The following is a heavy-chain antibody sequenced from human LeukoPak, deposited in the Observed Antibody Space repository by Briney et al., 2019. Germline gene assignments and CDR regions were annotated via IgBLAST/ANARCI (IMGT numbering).Heavy chain of an antibody. CDR3: ARSSSSWTDFDH. CDR1: GFTLRNYW. Sequence: GGSLRLSCTASGFTLRNYWMHWVRQVPGKRLVWVSRISGGGDSTNFADSVKGRFTISRDNSQGTMSLQLSSLRAEDTAIYYCARSSSSWTDFDHWGQGTLVTVSS. J-gene: IGHJ4*02. CDR2: ISGGGDST. D-gene: IGHD6-13*01. V-gene: IGHV3-23*01.